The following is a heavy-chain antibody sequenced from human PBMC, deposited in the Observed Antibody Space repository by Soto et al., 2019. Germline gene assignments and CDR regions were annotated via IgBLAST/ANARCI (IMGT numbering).Heavy chain of an antibody. CDR1: GFTFSSYA. CDR2: ISGSGGST. J-gene: IGHJ3*02. V-gene: IGHV3-23*01. CDR3: AKVVAATLGAFDI. D-gene: IGHD2-15*01. Sequence: LRLSCAASGFTFSSYAMSGVRQAPGKGLEWVSAISGSGGSTYYADSVKGRFTISRDNSKNTLYLQMNSLRAEDTAVYYCAKVVAATLGAFDIWGQGTMVTVSS.